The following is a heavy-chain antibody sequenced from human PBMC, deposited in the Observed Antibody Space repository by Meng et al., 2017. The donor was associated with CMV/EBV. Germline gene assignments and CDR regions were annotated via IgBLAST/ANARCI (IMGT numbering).Heavy chain of an antibody. J-gene: IGHJ4*02. CDR2: IYYSGST. V-gene: IGHV4-39*07. Sequence: SETPSLTCTVSGGSISSSSYYWGWIRQPPGKGLEWIGSIYYSGSTYYNPSLKSRVTISVDTSKNQFSLKLSSVTAADTAVYYCRVYSSGWYYFDYWGQGTLVTVSS. CDR3: RVYSSGWYYFDY. CDR1: GGSISSSSYY. D-gene: IGHD6-19*01.